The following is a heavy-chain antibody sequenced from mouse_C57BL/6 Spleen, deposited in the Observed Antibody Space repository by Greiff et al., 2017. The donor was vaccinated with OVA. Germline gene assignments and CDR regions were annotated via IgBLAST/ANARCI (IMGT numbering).Heavy chain of an antibody. CDR1: GYAFSSSW. Sequence: VKLLESGPELVKPGASVKISCKASGYAFSSSWMNWVKQRPGKGLEWIGRIYPGDGDTNYNGKFKGKATLTADKSSSTAYMQLSSLTSEDSAVYFCALGYYGSPFDYWGQGTTLTVSS. V-gene: IGHV1-82*01. D-gene: IGHD1-1*01. CDR3: ALGYYGSPFDY. J-gene: IGHJ2*01. CDR2: IYPGDGDT.